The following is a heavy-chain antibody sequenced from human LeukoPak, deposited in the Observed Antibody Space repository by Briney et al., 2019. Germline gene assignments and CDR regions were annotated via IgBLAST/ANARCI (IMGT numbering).Heavy chain of an antibody. Sequence: PGGSLRLSCAASGFTFSDYYMSWIRQAPGKGLEWVSYISSSGSTIYYADSVKGRFTISRDNAKNSLYLQMNSLRAEDTAVYYCVRDGDINYSYGMDVWGQGTTVTVSS. D-gene: IGHD2-15*01. J-gene: IGHJ6*02. CDR1: GFTFSDYY. V-gene: IGHV3-11*01. CDR3: VRDGDINYSYGMDV. CDR2: ISSSGSTI.